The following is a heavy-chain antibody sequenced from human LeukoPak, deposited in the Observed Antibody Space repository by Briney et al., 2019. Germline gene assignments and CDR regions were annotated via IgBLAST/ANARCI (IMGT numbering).Heavy chain of an antibody. Sequence: GGSLRLSCAASGFTFSDHDMDWVRQAPGKGLEWVGRSKNKANNKANRYTTEYAASVNGRFTISRDDSQKLLYLQMNSLRAEDTAVYYCAKEEGVAGYCGGDCYWAFDIWGQGTMVTVSS. CDR2: SKNKANNKANRYTT. CDR3: AKEEGVAGYCGGDCYWAFDI. D-gene: IGHD2-21*02. CDR1: GFTFSDHD. V-gene: IGHV3-72*01. J-gene: IGHJ3*02.